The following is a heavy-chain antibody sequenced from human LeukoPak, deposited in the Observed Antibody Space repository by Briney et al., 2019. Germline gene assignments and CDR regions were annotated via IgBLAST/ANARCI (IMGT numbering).Heavy chain of an antibody. J-gene: IGHJ4*02. V-gene: IGHV3-9*01. D-gene: IGHD6-6*01. CDR3: ARDPVQVSQLGPLFDY. CDR1: GFTFDDYA. CDR2: ISWNSGSI. Sequence: PGRSLRLSCAASGFTFDDYAMHWVRQAPGKGLEWVSGISWNSGSIGYADSVKGRFTISRDNYKNTLYLQMNSLRAEDTAVYYCARDPVQVSQLGPLFDYWGQGTLVTVSS.